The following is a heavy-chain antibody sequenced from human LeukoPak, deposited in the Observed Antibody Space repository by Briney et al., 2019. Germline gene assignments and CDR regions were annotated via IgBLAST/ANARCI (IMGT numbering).Heavy chain of an antibody. CDR3: ARVTTEWFDP. D-gene: IGHD4-17*01. CDR2: IYYSGST. CDR1: GGSFSGYY. J-gene: IGHJ5*02. Sequence: SETLSLTCAVYGGSFSGYYWSWIRQPPRKGLEWIGYIYYSGSTNYNPSLKSRVTISVDTSKNQFSLKLSSVTAADTAVYYCARVTTEWFDPWGQGTLVTVST. V-gene: IGHV4-59*01.